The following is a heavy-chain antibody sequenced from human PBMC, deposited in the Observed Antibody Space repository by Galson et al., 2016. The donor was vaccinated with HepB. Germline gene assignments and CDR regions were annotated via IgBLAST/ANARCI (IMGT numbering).Heavy chain of an antibody. Sequence: SLRLSCAASGFTFSIYSMHWVRQAPGKGLEWVAALSYDGSNKYYADSLKGRFTISRDNSKNTLLLQMKSLRAEDTAVYYCAEGEYSTSSRIDYWGQGTLVTVSS. CDR2: LSYDGSNK. D-gene: IGHD6-6*01. CDR1: GFTFSIYS. CDR3: AEGEYSTSSRIDY. V-gene: IGHV3-30-3*01. J-gene: IGHJ4*02.